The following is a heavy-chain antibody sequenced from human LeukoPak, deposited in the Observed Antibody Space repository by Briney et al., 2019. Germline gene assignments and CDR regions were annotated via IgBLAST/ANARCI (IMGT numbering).Heavy chain of an antibody. CDR2: INPNSGGT. CDR1: GYTFTGYY. D-gene: IGHD3-10*01. V-gene: IGHV1-2*02. J-gene: IGHJ4*02. Sequence: GASVKVSCKASGYTFTGYYMHWVRQAPGQGLEWMGWINPNSGGTNYAQKFQGRVTMTRDTSISTAYMELSRLRSDDTAVYYCARDRGRQWFGELLPDYWGQGTLVTVSS. CDR3: ARDRGRQWFGELLPDY.